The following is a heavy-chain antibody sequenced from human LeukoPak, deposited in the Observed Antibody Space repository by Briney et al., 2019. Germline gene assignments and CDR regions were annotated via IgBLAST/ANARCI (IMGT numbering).Heavy chain of an antibody. CDR2: IYRDGTT. CDR3: ARDYGDYVGAFDI. CDR1: GFSVSDNY. V-gene: IGHV3-53*01. D-gene: IGHD4-17*01. J-gene: IGHJ3*02. Sequence: GGSLRLSCAASGFSVSDNYMSWVRQAPGKGLEWVSIIYRDGTTYYADSMKGRLTISRDNSKNTLYLQMNSLRAEDTAVYYCARDYGDYVGAFDIWGQGTMVTVSS.